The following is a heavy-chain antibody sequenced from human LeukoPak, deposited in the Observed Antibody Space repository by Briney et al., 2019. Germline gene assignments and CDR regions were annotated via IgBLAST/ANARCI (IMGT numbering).Heavy chain of an antibody. Sequence: GGSLRLSCAASGFTVSSNYMSWVRQAPGRGLEWVSVIYSGGSTYYADSVKGRFTISRDNSKNTLYLQMNSLRAEDTAVYYCARDRSGSSPFDPWGQGTLVTVSS. V-gene: IGHV3-66*01. CDR3: ARDRSGSSPFDP. CDR2: IYSGGST. D-gene: IGHD1-26*01. CDR1: GFTVSSNY. J-gene: IGHJ5*02.